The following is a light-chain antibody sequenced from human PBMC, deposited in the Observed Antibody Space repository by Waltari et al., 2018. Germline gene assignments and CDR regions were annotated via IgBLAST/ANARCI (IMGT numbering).Light chain of an antibody. CDR2: KTS. Sequence: DIQMTQSPSTLSASVGDSVIITCRAIHSFHHWLAWYQQKPGKAPKLLIYKTSTLESGVPSRCSGSGSGTEFTLTISSLQPDEFATYYCQQYNSNPLTFGGGTKVEIK. CDR1: HSFHHW. J-gene: IGKJ4*01. V-gene: IGKV1-5*03. CDR3: QQYNSNPLT.